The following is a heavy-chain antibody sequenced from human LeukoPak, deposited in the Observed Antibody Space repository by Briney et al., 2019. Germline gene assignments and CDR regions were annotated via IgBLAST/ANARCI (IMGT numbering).Heavy chain of an antibody. J-gene: IGHJ5*02. CDR3: ARDPRLAYCGGDCYSWFDP. D-gene: IGHD2-21*02. CDR2: ISAYNGNT. V-gene: IGHV1-18*04. Sequence: ASVKVSCKASGYTFTICGISWVRQAPGQGLEWMGWISAYNGNTNYTQKLQGRVTMTTDTSTSTAYMELRSLRSDDTAVYYCARDPRLAYCGGDCYSWFDPWGQGTLVTVSS. CDR1: GYTFTICG.